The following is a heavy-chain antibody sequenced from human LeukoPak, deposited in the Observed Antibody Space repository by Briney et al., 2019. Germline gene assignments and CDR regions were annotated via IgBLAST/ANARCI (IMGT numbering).Heavy chain of an antibody. J-gene: IGHJ6*03. CDR3: ARTDMVYAITHYYYMDV. Sequence: ASVKVSCKASGYTFTSYDINWVRQATGQGLEWMGWMNPNSGNTGYAQKFQGRVTITRNTSISTAYMELSSLRSEDTAVYYCARTDMVYAITHYYYMDVWGKGTTVTVSS. V-gene: IGHV1-8*03. CDR2: MNPNSGNT. D-gene: IGHD2-8*01. CDR1: GYTFTSYD.